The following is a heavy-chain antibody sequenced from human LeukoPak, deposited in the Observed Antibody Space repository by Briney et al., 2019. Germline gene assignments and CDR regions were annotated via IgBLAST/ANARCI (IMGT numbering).Heavy chain of an antibody. Sequence: GASVKVSCKASGYTITSYDINWVRPATGQGHELMGWMNPNSGNTGYAQKFQGRVTMTRNTSISTAYMKLSSLRSEDTAVYYCARHDYSDFDYWGQGTLVTVSS. CDR2: MNPNSGNT. CDR1: GYTITSYD. CDR3: ARHDYSDFDY. J-gene: IGHJ4*02. D-gene: IGHD4-11*01. V-gene: IGHV1-8*01.